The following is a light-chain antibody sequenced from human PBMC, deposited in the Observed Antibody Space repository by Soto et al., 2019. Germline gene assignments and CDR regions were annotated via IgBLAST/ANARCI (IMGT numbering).Light chain of an antibody. CDR3: QQLNSYLIT. CDR1: QTISSW. Sequence: DIQMTQSPSTLSGSVAARVSITCRPSQTISSWLAWYQQKPGKAPKLLIYAASTLHTGVPSRFSGSGSGTEFTLTISSLQPEDFATYYCQQLNSYLITFGQGTRLEIK. J-gene: IGKJ5*01. CDR2: AAS. V-gene: IGKV1-9*01.